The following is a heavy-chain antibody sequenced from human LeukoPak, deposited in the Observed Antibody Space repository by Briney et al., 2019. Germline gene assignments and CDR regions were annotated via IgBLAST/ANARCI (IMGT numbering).Heavy chain of an antibody. CDR3: AAFDDNTDGFEI. D-gene: IGHD2/OR15-2a*01. Sequence: GGSLRLSCIASGFFFSRNWMHWVRQAPGKGLVWVSRIKSDGTTTNYADSVKGRFTVSRDNAMSTLYLQMRSLRVEDTAVYFCAAFDDNTDGFEIWGQGTMVTVPS. CDR1: GFFFSRNW. V-gene: IGHV3-74*01. J-gene: IGHJ3*02. CDR2: IKSDGTTT.